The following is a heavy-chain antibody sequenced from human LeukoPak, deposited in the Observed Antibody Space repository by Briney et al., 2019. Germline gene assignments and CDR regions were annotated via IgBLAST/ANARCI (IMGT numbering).Heavy chain of an antibody. CDR1: VGSFSGYY. D-gene: IGHD3-10*01. Sequence: SETLPLTCAFYVGSFSGYYSSWIHQPPGKGLEWIGEINHSGSTNYNPSLTSRVTIAVDTSKNQFSLKLSSVTAADTAVYYCARGPYYYGSGSYHKTPNYRYYFDYWGQGILVTISS. CDR3: ARGPYYYGSGSYHKTPNYRYYFDY. CDR2: INHSGST. V-gene: IGHV4-34*01. J-gene: IGHJ4*02.